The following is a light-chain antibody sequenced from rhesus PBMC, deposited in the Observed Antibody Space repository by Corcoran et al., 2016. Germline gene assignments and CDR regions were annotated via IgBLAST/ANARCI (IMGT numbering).Light chain of an antibody. Sequence: DVVMTQSPGALAVSLGERVTINCKSSRSLFSSANNKDYLAWYQQKPGQSPKLLIYWASTRESGVPDRFIGIGSGSTFSLTINGLQSDDAAVYYCQQYYSSPITFGGGTKVEIK. CDR1: RSLFSSANNKDY. J-gene: IGKJ4*01. CDR2: WAS. CDR3: QQYYSSPIT. V-gene: IGKV4-1*02.